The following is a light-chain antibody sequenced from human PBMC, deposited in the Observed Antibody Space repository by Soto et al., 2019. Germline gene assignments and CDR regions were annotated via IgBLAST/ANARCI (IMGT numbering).Light chain of an antibody. CDR3: QQYNSYWT. J-gene: IGKJ1*01. V-gene: IGKV1-5*01. CDR2: DAS. Sequence: DIQMTQSPSTLPASVGDRVTITCRASQSISTYLAWYQQKPGKAPKLLIYDASSLESGVPSRFSGSGSGTEFTLTISSLQPDDFATYYCQQYNSYWTFGQGTKVDI. CDR1: QSISTY.